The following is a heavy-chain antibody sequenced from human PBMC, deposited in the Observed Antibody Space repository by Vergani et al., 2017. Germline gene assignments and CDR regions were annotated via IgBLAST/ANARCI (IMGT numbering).Heavy chain of an antibody. D-gene: IGHD2-2*02. CDR2: ICHTEDT. J-gene: IGHJ4*02. CDR3: ATIGYRRWGYYFDY. V-gene: IGHV4-4*03. CDR1: GDSISSNNC. Sequence: QVQLQESGPGLVKPPGTLSLTCAVSGDSISSNNCWTWVRQPPGKGLEWIGEICHTEDTKYSPSLKSRVTVSVDDSRNLVSLRLNSVTAADTAVYYCATIGYRRWGYYFDYWGQGILVTVSS.